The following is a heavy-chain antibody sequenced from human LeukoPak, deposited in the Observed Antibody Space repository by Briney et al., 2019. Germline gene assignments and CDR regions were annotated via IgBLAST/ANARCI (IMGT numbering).Heavy chain of an antibody. CDR1: GFTVSSNY. Sequence: GGSLRLSCAASGFTVSSNYMSWVRQAPGKGLEWVSVIYSGGSTYYTDSVKGRFTISRDNSKNTLSLQMNSLRPEDTAVYYCATLTYYSDSWGQGTLVTDSS. J-gene: IGHJ4*02. D-gene: IGHD1-14*01. CDR2: IYSGGST. CDR3: ATLTYYSDS. V-gene: IGHV3-66*02.